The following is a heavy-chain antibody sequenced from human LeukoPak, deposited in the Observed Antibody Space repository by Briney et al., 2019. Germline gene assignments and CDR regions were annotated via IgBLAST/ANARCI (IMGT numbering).Heavy chain of an antibody. Sequence: GGSLRLSRVASGFNFRSYVMHRVRQAPGKGLEWLSLLWYDGSNEYYAHSVKGRFTISRDNSKNTLYLQMNSLRAEDTAVYYCAKGMTTGPRSVYHYMDVWGKGTTVTVSS. CDR2: LWYDGSNE. J-gene: IGHJ6*03. CDR3: AKGMTTGPRSVYHYMDV. D-gene: IGHD4-17*01. CDR1: GFNFRSYV. V-gene: IGHV3-33*06.